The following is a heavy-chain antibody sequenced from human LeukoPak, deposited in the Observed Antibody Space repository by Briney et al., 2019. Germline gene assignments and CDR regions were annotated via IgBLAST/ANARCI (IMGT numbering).Heavy chain of an antibody. V-gene: IGHV3-48*03. D-gene: IGHD2-15*01. CDR1: GFTFSSYE. CDR3: SSYCSEGTCYGYFHH. CDR2: ISSSGSTI. J-gene: IGHJ1*01. Sequence: PGGSLRLSCAASGFTFSSYEMNWVRQAPGKGLEWVSYISSSGSTIYYADSVKGRFTISRDNAKNLLYLQMNSLRVEDTGIYYCSSYCSEGTCYGYFHHWGQGTLVSVSS.